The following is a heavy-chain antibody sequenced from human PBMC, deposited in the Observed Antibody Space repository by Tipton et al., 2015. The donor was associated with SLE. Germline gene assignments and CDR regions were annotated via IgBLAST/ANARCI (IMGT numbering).Heavy chain of an antibody. V-gene: IGHV4-59*11. Sequence: TLSLTCTVSGGSISSHYWSWIRQPPGKGLEWIGYIYYSGSTNYNPSLKSRVTISVDTSKNQFSLKLSSVTAADTAVYYCAKGGDCSSTSCLSNYYYYGMDVWGQGTTVTVSS. J-gene: IGHJ6*02. CDR2: IYYSGST. CDR3: AKGGDCSSTSCLSNYYYYGMDV. CDR1: GGSISSHY. D-gene: IGHD2-2*01.